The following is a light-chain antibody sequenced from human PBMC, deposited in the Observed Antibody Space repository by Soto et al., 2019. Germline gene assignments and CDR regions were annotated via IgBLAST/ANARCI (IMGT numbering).Light chain of an antibody. J-gene: IGKJ1*01. Sequence: DIVMTQSPLSLPVTPGEPASISCRSSQSLLHSNGYNYLDWYLQNTGKYQQLLIYWGSNRASGVTNTFNDSRSGTDFTLKINRVEAEDVGFYFCIQGLRGPQTFGQGTKVEIK. CDR1: QSLLHSNGYNY. CDR3: IQGLRGPQT. V-gene: IGKV2-28*01. CDR2: WGS.